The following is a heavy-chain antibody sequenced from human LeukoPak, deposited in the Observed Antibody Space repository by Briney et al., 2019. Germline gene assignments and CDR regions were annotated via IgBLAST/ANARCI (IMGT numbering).Heavy chain of an antibody. D-gene: IGHD3-22*01. J-gene: IGHJ1*01. Sequence: SETLSLTCTVSGGSISSYYWSWIRQPPGKGLEWIGSIYYSGSTYYNPSLKSRVTISVDTSKNQFSLKLSSVTAADTAVYYCARVGSGTMIVVVPEYFQHWGQGTLVTVSS. CDR3: ARVGSGTMIVVVPEYFQH. CDR2: IYYSGST. V-gene: IGHV4-59*12. CDR1: GGSISSYY.